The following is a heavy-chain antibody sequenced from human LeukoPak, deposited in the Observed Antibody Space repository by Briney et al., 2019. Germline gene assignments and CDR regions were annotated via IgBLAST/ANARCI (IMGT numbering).Heavy chain of an antibody. V-gene: IGHV3-23*01. CDR3: ARRYDFWSGYPAFDY. CDR1: GFIFNSHS. CDR2: ISGSGGST. J-gene: IGHJ4*02. D-gene: IGHD3-3*01. Sequence: GGSLRLSCAASGFIFNSHSMNWVRQAPGKGLEWVSAISGSGGSTYYADSVKGRFTISRDNSKNTLYLQMNSLRAEDTAVYYCARRYDFWSGYPAFDYWGQGTLVTVSS.